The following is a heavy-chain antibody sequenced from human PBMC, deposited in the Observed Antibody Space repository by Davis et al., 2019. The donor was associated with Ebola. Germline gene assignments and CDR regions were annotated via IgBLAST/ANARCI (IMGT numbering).Heavy chain of an antibody. CDR1: GFTFSDYY. CDR3: ARDNSGYYYYYGMDV. V-gene: IGHV3-11*04. J-gene: IGHJ6*02. D-gene: IGHD5-12*01. Sequence: GESLKISCAASGFTFSDYYMSWIRQAPGKGLEWVSYISSSGSTIYYADSVKGRFTISRDNAKNSLYLQMNSLRAEDTAVYYCARDNSGYYYYYGMDVWGQGTTVTVSS. CDR2: ISSSGSTI.